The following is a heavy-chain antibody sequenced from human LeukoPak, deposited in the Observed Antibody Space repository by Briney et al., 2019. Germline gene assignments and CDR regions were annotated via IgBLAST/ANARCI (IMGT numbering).Heavy chain of an antibody. J-gene: IGHJ4*02. V-gene: IGHV3-21*01. CDR1: GFTFSSYW. Sequence: GGSLRLSCAASGFTFSSYWMHRVRQAPGKGLEWVSSISSSSSYIYYADSVKGRFTISRDNAKNSLYLQMNSLRAEDTAVYYCASEWKVYSSGWYFDYWGQGTLVTVSS. D-gene: IGHD6-19*01. CDR3: ASEWKVYSSGWYFDY. CDR2: ISSSSSYI.